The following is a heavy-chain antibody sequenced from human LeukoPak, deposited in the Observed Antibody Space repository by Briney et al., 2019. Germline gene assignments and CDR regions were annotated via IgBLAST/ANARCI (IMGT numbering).Heavy chain of an antibody. CDR3: VHGETFDI. J-gene: IGHJ3*02. V-gene: IGHV3-66*01. Sequence: GGSLRLSCVASGFTVSSDYMNWVRQAPGKGLEWVSVIYSGGSTYYADAVKGRFTISRDNSKNTLDLQMNSLRVEDTAVYYCVHGETFDIWGRGTVVTVFS. CDR2: IYSGGST. CDR1: GFTVSSDY.